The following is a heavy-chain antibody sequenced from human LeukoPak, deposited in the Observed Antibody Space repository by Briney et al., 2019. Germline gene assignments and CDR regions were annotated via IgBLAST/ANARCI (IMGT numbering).Heavy chain of an antibody. J-gene: IGHJ6*02. CDR1: GFTFSDYY. D-gene: IGHD2-2*01. CDR3: ARDIVVVPAAGRDYYYSYGMDV. CDR2: ISSSGSTI. Sequence: GGSLRLSCAASGFTFSDYYMSWIRQAPGKGLEWVSYISSSGSTIYYADSVKGRFTISRDNAKNSLYLQMNSLRAEDTAVYYCARDIVVVPAAGRDYYYSYGMDVWGQGTTVTVSS. V-gene: IGHV3-11*01.